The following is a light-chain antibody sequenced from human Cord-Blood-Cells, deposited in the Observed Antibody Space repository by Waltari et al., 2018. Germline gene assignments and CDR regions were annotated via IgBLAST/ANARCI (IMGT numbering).Light chain of an antibody. CDR3: CSYAGSYTWV. J-gene: IGLJ3*02. CDR1: SSDAGGYNY. CDR2: DVS. V-gene: IGLV2-11*01. Sequence: QSALTQPRSVSASPGQSVTISCTGTSSDAGGYNYVSWYQQHPGKAPKLMIYDVSKRPSGVPDRFSGSKSGNTASLTISGLQAEDEADYYCCSYAGSYTWVFGGGTKLTVL.